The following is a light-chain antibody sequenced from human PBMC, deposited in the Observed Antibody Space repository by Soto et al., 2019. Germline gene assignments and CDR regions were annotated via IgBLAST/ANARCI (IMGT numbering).Light chain of an antibody. Sequence: DIVMTQSPLSLPVTPGEPASISCRSSQSLLHSNGYNYLDWYLQKPGQSPQLLIYLGSTRASGVPDRFGGGVSGTDFTLKIRSGEAEDVGFYYCMQALQTPRTFGGGTRVEIK. V-gene: IGKV2-28*01. CDR3: MQALQTPRT. CDR1: QSLLHSNGYNY. J-gene: IGKJ4*01. CDR2: LGS.